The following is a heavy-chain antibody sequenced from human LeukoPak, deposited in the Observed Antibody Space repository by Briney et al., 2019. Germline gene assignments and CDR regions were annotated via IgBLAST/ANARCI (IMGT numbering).Heavy chain of an antibody. CDR2: IYHSGST. D-gene: IGHD6-6*01. Sequence: SETLSLTCTVSGYSISSGYYWGWIRQPPGEGLEWIGSIYHSGSTYYNPSLKSRVTISVDTSKNQFSLKLTSVTAADTAVYYCARDVGARLPGYWGQGTLVTVSS. CDR1: GYSISSGYY. CDR3: ARDVGARLPGY. J-gene: IGHJ4*02. V-gene: IGHV4-38-2*02.